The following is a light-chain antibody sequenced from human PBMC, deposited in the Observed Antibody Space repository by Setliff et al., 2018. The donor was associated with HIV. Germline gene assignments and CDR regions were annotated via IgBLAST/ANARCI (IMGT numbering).Light chain of an antibody. CDR3: CSYGSSDTFV. Sequence: QSALTQPRSVSGSPGQSVTISCTGTRSNVGNYNYVSWYQQRPGKAPKLIMYEVTKWPSGISDRFSGSKSGNTASLTISGLQADDEADYYCCSYGSSDTFVFGTGTK. J-gene: IGLJ1*01. V-gene: IGLV2-11*01. CDR1: RSNVGNYNY. CDR2: EVT.